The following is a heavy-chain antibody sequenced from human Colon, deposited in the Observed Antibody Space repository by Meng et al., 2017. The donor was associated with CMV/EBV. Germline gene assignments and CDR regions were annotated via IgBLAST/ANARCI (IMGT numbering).Heavy chain of an antibody. CDR2: IIPILGIA. Sequence: SVKVSCKASGGTFSSYTISWVRQAPGQGLEWMGRIIPILGIANYAQKFQGRVTITADKSTSTAYMELSSLRSEDTAVYYCARAGCSSTSSCWDWGQGTLVTSPQ. V-gene: IGHV1-69*02. D-gene: IGHD2-2*01. J-gene: IGHJ4*02. CDR1: GGTFSSYT. CDR3: ARAGCSSTSSCWD.